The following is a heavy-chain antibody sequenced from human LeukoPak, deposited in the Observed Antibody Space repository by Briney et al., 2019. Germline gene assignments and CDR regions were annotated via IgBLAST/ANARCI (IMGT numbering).Heavy chain of an antibody. CDR2: ISSNGGSK. J-gene: IGHJ3*02. V-gene: IGHV3-64D*09. CDR3: VKGGRWVGATVWSDI. D-gene: IGHD1-26*01. CDR1: GFTFSSYA. Sequence: GGSMRLSCSASGFTFSSYAMHWVCQAPGKGLEYVSAISSNGGSKYYADSVKGRFTISRDNSKNTLYLQMSSLRAEDTAVYYCVKGGRWVGATVWSDIWGERTFVSVSS.